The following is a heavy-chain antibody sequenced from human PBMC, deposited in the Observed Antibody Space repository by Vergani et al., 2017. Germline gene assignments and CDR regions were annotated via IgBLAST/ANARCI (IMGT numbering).Heavy chain of an antibody. CDR1: GGTFSSYA. V-gene: IGHV1-69*01. CDR3: ARGGVIPIAHYYYYGMDV. J-gene: IGHJ6*02. D-gene: IGHD3-10*01. CDR2: IIPIFGTA. Sequence: QVQLVQSGAEVKKPGSSVKVSCKASGGTFSSYAISWVRQAPGQGLEWMGGIIPIFGTANYAQKFQGRVTITADESTSTAYMELSSLRSEDTAVYYCARGGVIPIAHYYYYGMDVWGQGTTVTVSS.